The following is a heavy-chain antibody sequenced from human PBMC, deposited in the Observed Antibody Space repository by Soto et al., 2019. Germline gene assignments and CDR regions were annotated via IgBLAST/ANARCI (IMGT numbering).Heavy chain of an antibody. V-gene: IGHV4-30-4*01. J-gene: IGHJ4*02. CDR1: GGSISSGDYY. CDR3: ARARATIAAASIFDC. CDR2: IYYSGST. D-gene: IGHD6-13*01. Sequence: PSETLSLTCTVSGGSISSGDYYWSWIRQPPGKGLEWIGYIYYSGSTYYNPSLKSRVTISVDTSKNQFSLKLTSVTAADTAVYYCARARATIAAASIFDCWGQVTLVTFSS.